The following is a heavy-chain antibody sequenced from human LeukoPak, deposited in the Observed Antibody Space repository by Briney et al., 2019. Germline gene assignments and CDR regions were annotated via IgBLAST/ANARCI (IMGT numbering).Heavy chain of an antibody. J-gene: IGHJ4*02. Sequence: GASVKVSCKASGYRFPTYGIHWVRQAPGQGLEWMGGINIDDGNTEYAQKFHGRVTLTRDTSTSIAYMGLRSLTSDDTALYYCGRVYYDILTGFPSYSDYWGQGTLVTVSS. CDR1: GYRFPTYG. CDR2: INIDDGNT. V-gene: IGHV1-18*01. CDR3: GRVYYDILTGFPSYSDY. D-gene: IGHD3-9*01.